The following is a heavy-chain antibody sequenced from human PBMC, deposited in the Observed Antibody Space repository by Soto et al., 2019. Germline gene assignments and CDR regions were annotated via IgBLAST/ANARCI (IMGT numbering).Heavy chain of an antibody. D-gene: IGHD4-17*01. CDR2: IYYSGSI. Sequence: SETLSLTCTVSGGSISSYYWSWIRQPPGKGLEWIGYIYYSGSINYNPSLKSRVTISVDTSKNQFSLKLSSVTAADTAVYYCATLTTVTAALDYWGQGTLVTVSS. V-gene: IGHV4-59*08. CDR1: GGSISSYY. CDR3: ATLTTVTAALDY. J-gene: IGHJ4*02.